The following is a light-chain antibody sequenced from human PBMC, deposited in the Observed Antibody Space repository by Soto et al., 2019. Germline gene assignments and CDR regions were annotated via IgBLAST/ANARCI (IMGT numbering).Light chain of an antibody. Sequence: EIVLTQSPAALSLSPGERATLSCRASQGISTNLAWYQQKPGQSPRLLIYGASTRAADIPARFRGSRSGTEFTLTISSLLSEDFAVYYCQQYDNWPPITFGQGTRLEIK. V-gene: IGKV3-15*01. CDR1: QGISTN. CDR3: QQYDNWPPIT. CDR2: GAS. J-gene: IGKJ5*01.